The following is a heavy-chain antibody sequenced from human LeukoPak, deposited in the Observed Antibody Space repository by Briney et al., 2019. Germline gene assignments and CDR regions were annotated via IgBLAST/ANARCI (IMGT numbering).Heavy chain of an antibody. CDR2: INHSGST. Sequence: KTSETLSLTCAVYGGSFSGYYWSWIRQPPGKGLEWIGEINHSGSTNYNPSLKSRVTISVDTSKNQFSLKLSSVTAADTAVYYCARVGQQLVHRWFDPWGQGTLVTVSS. CDR3: ARVGQQLVHRWFDP. V-gene: IGHV4-34*01. CDR1: GGSFSGYY. J-gene: IGHJ5*02. D-gene: IGHD6-13*01.